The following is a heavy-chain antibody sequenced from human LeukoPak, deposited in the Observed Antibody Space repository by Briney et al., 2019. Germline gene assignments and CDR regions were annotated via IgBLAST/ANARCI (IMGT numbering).Heavy chain of an antibody. CDR1: GLKLTQYY. D-gene: IGHD5-12*01. CDR3: ARDMGSGYDY. V-gene: IGHV3-11*04. J-gene: IGHJ4*02. CDR2: ISGSGSEI. Sequence: GGSLRLSCAPCGLKLTQYYMSWIRQAPGEGLEWLSSISGSGSEIYRADSARGRFTISRDNAKNSLYLHLNSMRAEDTAVHYCARDMGSGYDYWGQGTLVTVSS.